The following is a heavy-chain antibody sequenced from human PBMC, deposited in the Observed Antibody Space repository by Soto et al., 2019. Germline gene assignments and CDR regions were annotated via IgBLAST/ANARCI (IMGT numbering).Heavy chain of an antibody. V-gene: IGHV3-23*01. Sequence: EVQLLESGGGLVQAGGSLRLSCAASGFTFSSYAMTWVRQAPGKGLEWVSSISGSGGSTYYADSVKGRFTISRDNSKNTLYLQMNNLRAEDTAVHYCARYCGGDCYSTVFDYWGQGTLVTVSS. CDR2: ISGSGGST. CDR3: ARYCGGDCYSTVFDY. CDR1: GFTFSSYA. J-gene: IGHJ4*02. D-gene: IGHD2-21*02.